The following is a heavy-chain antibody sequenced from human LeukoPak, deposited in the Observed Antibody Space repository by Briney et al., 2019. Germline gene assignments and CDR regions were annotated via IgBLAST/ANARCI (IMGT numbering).Heavy chain of an antibody. V-gene: IGHV4-59*01. CDR1: GGSISSSY. Sequence: SETLSLTCTVSGGSISSSYWSWIRQPPGKGLEWIGYISHDGKPDYSPSLKSRVTISADMSKNQCSLTLTSVTAADTAVYYCARDHWLLSSKTWYYYGMDVWGQGTTVTVSS. D-gene: IGHD3-9*01. CDR3: ARDHWLLSSKTWYYYGMDV. CDR2: ISHDGKP. J-gene: IGHJ6*02.